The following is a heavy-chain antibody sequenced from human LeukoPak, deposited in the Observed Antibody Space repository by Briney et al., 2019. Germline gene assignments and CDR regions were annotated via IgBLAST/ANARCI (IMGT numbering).Heavy chain of an antibody. Sequence: SETLSLTCTVSGGSISSSSYYWGWIRQPPGKGLEWIGSIYYSGSTYYNPSLKSRVTISVDTSKNQFSLKLSSVTAADTAVYHCARNGSPGVRDFDYWGQGTLVTVSS. CDR3: ARNGSPGVRDFDY. D-gene: IGHD1-26*01. CDR2: IYYSGST. J-gene: IGHJ4*02. V-gene: IGHV4-39*01. CDR1: GGSISSSSYY.